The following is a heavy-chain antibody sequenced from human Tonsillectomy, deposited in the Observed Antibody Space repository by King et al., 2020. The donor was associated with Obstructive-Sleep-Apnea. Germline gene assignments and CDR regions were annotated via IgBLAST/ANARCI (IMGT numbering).Heavy chain of an antibody. CDR2: MNPNSGNT. Sequence: VQLVESGAEVKKPGASVKVSCKASGYTFTSYDINWVRQATGQGLEWMGWMNPNSGNTGYAQKFQGRVTMTSNTSISTAYMELSSLKSEDTAVYYCARGDSLVRGVYGSWGQGTLVAVPS. CDR1: GYTFTSYD. D-gene: IGHD3-10*01. V-gene: IGHV1-8*01. CDR3: ARGDSLVRGVYGS. J-gene: IGHJ5*02.